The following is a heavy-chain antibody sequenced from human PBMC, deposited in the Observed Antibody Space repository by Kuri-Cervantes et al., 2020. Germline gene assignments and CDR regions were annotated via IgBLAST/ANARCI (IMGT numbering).Heavy chain of an antibody. CDR1: GFTFDDYV. J-gene: IGHJ4*02. CDR3: AIASSGSNPRVCYFDY. CDR2: ISWNSGSI. Sequence: SCASAGFTFDDYVMHVVRQAPGKGLEWVSVISWNSGSIGYADSVKGRFTISRNNAKNSLYLQRNSMRAEDTALYYCAIASSGSNPRVCYFDYWGQGTLVTVSS. V-gene: IGHV3-9*01. D-gene: IGHD3-22*01.